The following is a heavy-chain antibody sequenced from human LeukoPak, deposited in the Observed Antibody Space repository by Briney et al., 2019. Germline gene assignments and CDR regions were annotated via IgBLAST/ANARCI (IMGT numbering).Heavy chain of an antibody. CDR2: ISAYNSAYNGNT. J-gene: IGHJ4*02. Sequence: ASVTVSCKASGYTFINYGITWVRQALGQGLEWMGWISAYNSAYNGNTHYSQKLQGRVTMTTDTSTNTGYMELRSLRSDDTAIYYCARDSPDGSGTYYNDSPDYWGQGTLVTVSS. V-gene: IGHV1-18*01. CDR3: ARDSPDGSGTYYNDSPDY. CDR1: GYTFINYG. D-gene: IGHD3-10*01.